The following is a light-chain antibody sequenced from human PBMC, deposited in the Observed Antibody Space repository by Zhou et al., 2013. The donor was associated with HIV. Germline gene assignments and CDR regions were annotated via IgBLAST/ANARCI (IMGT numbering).Light chain of an antibody. Sequence: EIVMTQSPATLSVSPGERATLSCRASQSVSINLAWYQQKPGQPPRLLIFGASNRAPDRATGIPDRFSASGSGTDFTLTINRLEPEDSAVYYCQQYGHSTWTFGQGTNVEIK. CDR2: GAS. CDR3: QQYGHSTWT. J-gene: IGKJ1*01. CDR1: QSVSIN. V-gene: IGKV3-20*01.